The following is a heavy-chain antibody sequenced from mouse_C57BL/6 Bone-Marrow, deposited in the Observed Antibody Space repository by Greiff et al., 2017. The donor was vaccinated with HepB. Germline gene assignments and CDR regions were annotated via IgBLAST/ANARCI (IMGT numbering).Heavy chain of an antibody. D-gene: IGHD2-5*01. V-gene: IGHV7-1*01. CDR2: SRNKANDYTT. CDR1: GFTFSDFY. J-gene: IGHJ3*01. Sequence: EVKVVESGGGLVQSGRSLRLSCATSGFTFSDFYMEWVRQAPGKGLEWIAASRNKANDYTTEYSASVKGRFIVSRDTSQSILYLQMNALRAEDTAIYYCARAYYSIPFAYWGQGTLVTVSA. CDR3: ARAYYSIPFAY.